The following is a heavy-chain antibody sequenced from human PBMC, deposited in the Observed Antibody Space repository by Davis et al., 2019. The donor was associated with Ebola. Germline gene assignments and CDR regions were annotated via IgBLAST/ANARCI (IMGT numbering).Heavy chain of an antibody. CDR2: ISSDGSKK. CDR3: ARNDDPLLWFGELFDSPSGYGMDV. Sequence: LSLTCTVSGGSISSSSYYWGWIRQPPGKGLEWVAVISSDGSKKYYADSVKGRITISSDNSKNTLYLQVNSLRVEDTALYYCARNDDPLLWFGELFDSPSGYGMDVWGQGTTVTVSS. D-gene: IGHD3-10*01. CDR1: GGSISSSS. V-gene: IGHV3-30*03. J-gene: IGHJ6*02.